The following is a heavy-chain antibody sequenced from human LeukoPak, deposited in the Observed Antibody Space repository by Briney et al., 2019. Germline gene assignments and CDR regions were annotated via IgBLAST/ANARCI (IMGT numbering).Heavy chain of an antibody. J-gene: IGHJ4*02. D-gene: IGHD2-21*02. CDR2: INHSGST. CDR3: ARYCGGDFGNWGFDY. V-gene: IGHV4-34*01. CDR1: GGSFSGYY. Sequence: SETLSLTCAVYGGSFSGYYWSWIRQPPGKGLEWIGEINHSGSTNYNPSLKSRVTISVDTSKNQFSLKLSSVTAADTAVYYCARYCGGDFGNWGFDYWGQGTLVTVSS.